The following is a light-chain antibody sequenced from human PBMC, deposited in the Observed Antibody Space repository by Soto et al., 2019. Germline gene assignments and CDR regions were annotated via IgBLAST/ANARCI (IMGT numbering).Light chain of an antibody. J-gene: IGKJ2*01. CDR1: QSIDTY. Sequence: EIVLTQSPATLSVSPGERATLSCRASQSIDTYLVWYQQKPGHPPRPLIYGASNRATGVPARCSGSGSGTDFTLTISSLQSEDFAVYYCHQYDHWPRVTFGQGTKVEI. CDR2: GAS. CDR3: HQYDHWPRVT. V-gene: IGKV3-15*01.